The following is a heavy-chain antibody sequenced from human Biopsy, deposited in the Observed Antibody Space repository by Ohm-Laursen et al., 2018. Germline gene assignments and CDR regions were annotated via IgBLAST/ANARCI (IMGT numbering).Heavy chain of an antibody. Sequence: TLSLTCTVSGDSVTKYYWSWIRQPPGKGLEWIGYISDTGTTNYNPSLRGRVAMSVDTSKNQFSLQLTSVTAADTAMFFCARLFRLDDYWNDDPPDGFDVWGQGTMVTVSS. CDR1: GDSVTKYY. D-gene: IGHD3-3*01. J-gene: IGHJ3*01. V-gene: IGHV4-59*02. CDR2: ISDTGTT. CDR3: ARLFRLDDYWNDDPPDGFDV.